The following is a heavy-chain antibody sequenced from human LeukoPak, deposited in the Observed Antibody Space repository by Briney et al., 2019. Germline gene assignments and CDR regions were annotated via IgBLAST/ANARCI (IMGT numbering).Heavy chain of an antibody. Sequence: GGSLRLSCAASGFTFSSYSMNWIRQAPGKGLEWISYISDSGSSTNYAASVKGRFTISRDNAKNSLYLQMTSLRVEDTAVYYCATSGGLGSGHRLDFWGQGTLVTVSS. CDR2: ISDSGSST. D-gene: IGHD3/OR15-3a*01. CDR3: ATSGGLGSGHRLDF. J-gene: IGHJ4*02. CDR1: GFTFSSYS. V-gene: IGHV3-48*04.